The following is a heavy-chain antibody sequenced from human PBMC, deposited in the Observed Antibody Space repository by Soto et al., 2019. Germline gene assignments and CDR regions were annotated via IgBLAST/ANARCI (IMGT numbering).Heavy chain of an antibody. CDR3: ARREVSRDSSSWYYYFDY. Sequence: SVKVSCKASGGTFSSYAISWVRQAPGQGLEWMGGIIPIFGTANYAQKFQGRVTITADESTSTAYMELSSLRSEDTAVYYCARREVSRDSSSWYYYFDYWGQGTLVTVSS. D-gene: IGHD6-13*01. V-gene: IGHV1-69*13. J-gene: IGHJ4*02. CDR1: GGTFSSYA. CDR2: IIPIFGTA.